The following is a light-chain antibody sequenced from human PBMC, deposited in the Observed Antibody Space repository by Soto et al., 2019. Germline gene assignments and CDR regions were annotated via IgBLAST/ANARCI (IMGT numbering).Light chain of an antibody. CDR2: GAS. CDR3: QQYDNIPIT. Sequence: DIQMTQSPSSLSASVGDRVTITCQASQDISNYLKWYQQKPGKAPTTLVYGASTLEKGVPSRFSGSGSGTDFTFTISSLQPEDIATYYCQQYDNIPITFGQGTRLEIK. CDR1: QDISNY. J-gene: IGKJ5*01. V-gene: IGKV1-33*01.